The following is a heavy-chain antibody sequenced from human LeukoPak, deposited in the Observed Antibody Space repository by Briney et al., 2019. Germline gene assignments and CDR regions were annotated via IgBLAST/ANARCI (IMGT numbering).Heavy chain of an antibody. CDR1: GGSISSSDYY. CDR3: ARKLGGFYYYYGMDV. D-gene: IGHD3-16*01. Sequence: SETLSLTCTVSGGSISSSDYYWGWIRQPPGKGLEWIGSIYYSGSTYHNPSLKSRVTISVDTSKNQFSLKLTSVTAADTAVYHCARKLGGFYYYYGMDVWGQGTTVTVSS. V-gene: IGHV4-39*07. J-gene: IGHJ6*02. CDR2: IYYSGST.